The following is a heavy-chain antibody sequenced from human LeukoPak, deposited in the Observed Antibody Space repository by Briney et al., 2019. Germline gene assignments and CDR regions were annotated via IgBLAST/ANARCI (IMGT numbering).Heavy chain of an antibody. CDR1: GFTFSSYG. V-gene: IGHV3-33*06. Sequence: PGGSLRLSCAASGFTFSSYGMHWVRQAPGKGLEWVAVIWYDGSNKYYADSVKGRLTISRDNSKNTLYLQMNSLRAEDTAVYYCAKDQGLNWFDPWGQGTLVTVSS. J-gene: IGHJ5*02. CDR3: AKDQGLNWFDP. CDR2: IWYDGSNK.